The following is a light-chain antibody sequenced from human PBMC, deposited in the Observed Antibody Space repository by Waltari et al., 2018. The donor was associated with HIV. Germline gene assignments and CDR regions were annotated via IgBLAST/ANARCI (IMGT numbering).Light chain of an antibody. Sequence: QTVVTQEPSFSVSPGGTVTLTCGLSSGSVSTSYYPRWYQQTPGQAPRTLIHSTNTRSSGVPDRFSGSIVGNKAALTITGAQADDESDYYCVLYMGSGLWVFGGGTKLTVL. CDR3: VLYMGSGLWV. V-gene: IGLV8-61*01. J-gene: IGLJ3*02. CDR2: STN. CDR1: SGSVSTSYY.